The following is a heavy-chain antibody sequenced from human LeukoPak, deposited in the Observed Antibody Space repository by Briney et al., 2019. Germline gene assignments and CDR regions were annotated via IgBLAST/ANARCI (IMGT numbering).Heavy chain of an antibody. Sequence: PSETLSLTCTVSGASISISNYYWGWIRQPPGQGPEWIGSVYYSGSTYYNPSLKSRVTISVDTSKNQFSLRLTSVTAADTAVYYCARGTPHYYGSGSYYIRRFDPWGQGTLVTVSS. D-gene: IGHD3-10*01. CDR1: GASISISNYY. V-gene: IGHV4-39*01. J-gene: IGHJ5*02. CDR2: VYYSGST. CDR3: ARGTPHYYGSGSYYIRRFDP.